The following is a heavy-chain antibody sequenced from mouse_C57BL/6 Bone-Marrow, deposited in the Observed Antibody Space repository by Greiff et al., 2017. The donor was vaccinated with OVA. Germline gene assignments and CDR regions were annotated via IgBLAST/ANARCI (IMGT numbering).Heavy chain of an antibody. CDR3: ARDAPIYPLFAY. CDR2: SRNKANDYTT. J-gene: IGHJ3*01. Sequence: EVQLVESGGGLVQSGRSLRLSCATSGFTFSDFYMEWVRQAPGKGLEWIAASRNKANDYTTEYSASVKGRFIVSRDTSQSILYLQMNALRAEDTAIYYCARDAPIYPLFAYWGQGTLVTVSA. D-gene: IGHD2-1*01. V-gene: IGHV7-1*01. CDR1: GFTFSDFY.